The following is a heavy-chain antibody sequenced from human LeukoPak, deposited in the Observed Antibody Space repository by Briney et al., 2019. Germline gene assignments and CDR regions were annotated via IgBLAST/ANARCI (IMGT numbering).Heavy chain of an antibody. CDR2: ISFDGSNK. D-gene: IGHD3-3*01. CDR1: GFIFSNFP. J-gene: IGHJ4*02. Sequence: GGSLRLSCAASGFIFSNFPLHWVRQAPGKGLEWVALISFDGSNKYYADSVKGRFTISRDNSKNTLYLQMNSLRAEDTAVYYCASPPSFPGGVIIIGISDYWGQGTLVTVSS. V-gene: IGHV3-30-3*01. CDR3: ASPPSFPGGVIIIGISDY.